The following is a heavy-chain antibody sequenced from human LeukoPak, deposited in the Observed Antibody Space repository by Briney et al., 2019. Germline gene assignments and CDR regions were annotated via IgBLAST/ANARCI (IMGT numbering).Heavy chain of an antibody. V-gene: IGHV4-61*01. CDR2: IYYSGST. Sequence: SEPLSLTCTVSGGSVSSGSYSWSCIRQPPGKGVEWIGYIYYSGSTNYNPSLKIRVTISVDSSKSQFSLKLSSVTAADTAVYYCARVFRYSSSWYYFDYWGQGTLVTVSS. D-gene: IGHD6-13*01. CDR1: GGSVSSGSYS. CDR3: ARVFRYSSSWYYFDY. J-gene: IGHJ4*02.